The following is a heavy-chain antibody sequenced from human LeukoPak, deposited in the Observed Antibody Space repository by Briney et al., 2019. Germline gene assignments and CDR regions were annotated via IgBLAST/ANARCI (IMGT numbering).Heavy chain of an antibody. CDR3: ARGDTGDY. J-gene: IGHJ4*02. V-gene: IGHV1-18*01. Sequence: ASVRVSCKASGYTFTTYGISWVRQAPGQGLDWVGRISTYKSDTDFAQNLQGRVTMTTDTSTSTAYMGLRSLTSDDTAVYYCARGDTGDYWGQGTLVTVSS. CDR1: GYTFTTYG. CDR2: ISTYKSDT.